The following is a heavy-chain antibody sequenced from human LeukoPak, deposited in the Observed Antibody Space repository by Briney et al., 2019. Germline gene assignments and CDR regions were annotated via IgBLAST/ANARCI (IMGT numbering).Heavy chain of an antibody. D-gene: IGHD3-10*01. J-gene: IGHJ4*02. Sequence: SVKVSCKASGGTFSSYAISWVRQAPGQGLEWMGRIIPILGTANYAQKFQGRVTITADESTSTAYMELSSLRSEDTAVYYCARVRWFGELLFYYFDYWGQGTLVTVSS. CDR2: IIPILGTA. CDR3: ARVRWFGELLFYYFDY. V-gene: IGHV1-69*11. CDR1: GGTFSSYA.